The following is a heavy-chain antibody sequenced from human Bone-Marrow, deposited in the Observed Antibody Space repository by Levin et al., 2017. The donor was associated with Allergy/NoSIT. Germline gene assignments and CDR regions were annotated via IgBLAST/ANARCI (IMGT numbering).Heavy chain of an antibody. D-gene: IGHD3-16*01. Sequence: GESLKISCAASGFSFSTYGMIWVRQAPGKGLEWVSYISARRTTMYYADSVKGRFTISRDDAKNTLYLQMSSLRAEDTAVYYCARDEESFGDAFDIWGQGTRVTVSS. V-gene: IGHV3-48*01. CDR1: GFSFSTYG. J-gene: IGHJ3*02. CDR3: ARDEESFGDAFDI. CDR2: ISARRTTM.